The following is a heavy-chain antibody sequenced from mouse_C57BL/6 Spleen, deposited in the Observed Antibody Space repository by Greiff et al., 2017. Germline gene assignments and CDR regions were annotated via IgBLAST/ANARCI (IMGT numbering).Heavy chain of an antibody. CDR1: GYTFTSYW. CDR3: ARSDYGYDGYFDV. V-gene: IGHV1-7*01. Sequence: QVQLQQSGAELAKPGASVKLSCKASGYTFTSYWMHWVKQRPGQGLEWIGYINPSSGYTKYNQKFKDKATLTADKSSSTAYMQLSNLTHEDSAVYYCARSDYGYDGYFDVWGTGTTVTVSS. D-gene: IGHD2-2*01. J-gene: IGHJ1*03. CDR2: INPSSGYT.